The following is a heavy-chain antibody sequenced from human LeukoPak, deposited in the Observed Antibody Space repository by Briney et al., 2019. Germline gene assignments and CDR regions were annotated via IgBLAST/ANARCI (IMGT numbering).Heavy chain of an antibody. D-gene: IGHD2-21*01. CDR2: INPNSGGT. V-gene: IGHV1-2*02. CDR1: GYTFTGFC. Sequence: ASVKVSCKASGYTFTGFCMHWVRQAPGQGLEWMGWINPNSGGTNYAQKFQGRVTMTRDTSISTAYMELSRLRSDDTAVYYCARARGPTVFPTDYWGQGTLVTVSS. J-gene: IGHJ4*02. CDR3: ARARGPTVFPTDY.